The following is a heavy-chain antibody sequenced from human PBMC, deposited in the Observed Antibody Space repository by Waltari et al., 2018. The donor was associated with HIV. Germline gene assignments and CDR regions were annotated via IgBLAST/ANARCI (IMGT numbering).Heavy chain of an antibody. V-gene: IGHV3-33*01. CDR2: VWFDENNK. CDR3: ARGTGPLSPLDL. J-gene: IGHJ3*01. CDR1: GFEFNTYN. Sequence: QEKLVESGGAVVQPGGSLRLSCVASGFEFNTYNVHWVRQAPGKGLEWIAVVWFDENNKNYAESLKGRLAISRNNAKKTLYLQMNRLRVDDTAVYYCARGTGPLSPLDLWGQGTSVTVSS.